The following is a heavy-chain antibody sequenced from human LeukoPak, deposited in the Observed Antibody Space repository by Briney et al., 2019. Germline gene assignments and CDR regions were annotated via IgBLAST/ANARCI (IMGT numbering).Heavy chain of an antibody. J-gene: IGHJ4*02. Sequence: TSETLSLTCAVYGGSFSGYYWSWIRQPPGKGLEWIGEINHSGSTNYNPSLKSRVTISVDTSKNQFSLKLSSVTAADTAVYYCAKDQGASGYYSYFDYWGQGTLVTVSS. CDR2: INHSGST. D-gene: IGHD3-22*01. CDR1: GGSFSGYY. V-gene: IGHV4-34*01. CDR3: AKDQGASGYYSYFDY.